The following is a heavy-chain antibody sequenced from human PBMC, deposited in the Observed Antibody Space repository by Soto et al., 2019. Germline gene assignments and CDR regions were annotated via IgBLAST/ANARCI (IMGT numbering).Heavy chain of an antibody. CDR1: GFTFSGFG. D-gene: IGHD3-22*01. J-gene: IGHJ4*02. V-gene: IGHV3-23*01. Sequence: GGSLRLSCAVSGFTFSGFGMHWVRQAPGKGLEWVSAISYGGGTTYYADSVKGRFTISRDNSKNTLYLQMNSLRAEDTAVYYCAKNPGYYYDSTGYHFDYWGQGTLVTVSS. CDR3: AKNPGYYYDSTGYHFDY. CDR2: ISYGGGTT.